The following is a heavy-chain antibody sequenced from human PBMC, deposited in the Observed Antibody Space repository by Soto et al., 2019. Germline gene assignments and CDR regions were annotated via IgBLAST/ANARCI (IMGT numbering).Heavy chain of an antibody. D-gene: IGHD3-9*01. CDR2: IIPIFGTA. V-gene: IGHV1-69*12. CDR3: ARLDDILAGYYTPYYYYGMDV. CDR1: GGTFSSYA. Sequence: QVQLVQSGAEVKKPGSSVRVSCKASGGTFSSYAISWVRQAPGQGLEWMGGIIPIFGTANSAQKFQGRVTITADESTSTAYMELSSLRSEDTAVYYCARLDDILAGYYTPYYYYGMDVWGHGTTVTVSS. J-gene: IGHJ6*02.